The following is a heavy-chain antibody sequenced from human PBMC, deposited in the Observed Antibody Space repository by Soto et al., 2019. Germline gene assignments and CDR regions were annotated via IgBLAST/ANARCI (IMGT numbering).Heavy chain of an antibody. CDR1: GFTFTDFY. V-gene: IGHV3-7*03. Sequence: EVQLVQSGGGLVQPGGSLRLSCVASGFTFTDFYMNWVRQAPGKGLEWVANIRPDGSETNYVESVKGRFTTSRDNAKNSLFLQINSLRADDTAVYYCAGWGGQDYNYWGQGILVTVSS. CDR2: IRPDGSET. CDR3: AGWGGQDYNY. J-gene: IGHJ4*02. D-gene: IGHD4-4*01.